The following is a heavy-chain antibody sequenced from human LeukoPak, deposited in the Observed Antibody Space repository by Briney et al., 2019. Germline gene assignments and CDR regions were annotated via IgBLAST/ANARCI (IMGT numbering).Heavy chain of an antibody. D-gene: IGHD3-10*01. CDR3: ARDPGTLVRGSRRGYDGNYYYMDV. CDR1: DDSITMYY. CDR2: VDHTGST. J-gene: IGHJ6*03. Sequence: SETLSLTCSVSDDSITMYYWTWIRQPPGKGLEWIGYVDHTGSTNFNPSFNGRVSISRDTTKNLFSLRLTSVTATDTAVYYCARDPGTLVRGSRRGYDGNYYYMDVWGKGTTVTISS. V-gene: IGHV4-4*08.